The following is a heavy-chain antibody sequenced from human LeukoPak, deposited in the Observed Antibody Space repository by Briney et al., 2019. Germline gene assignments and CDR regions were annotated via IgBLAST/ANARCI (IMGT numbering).Heavy chain of an antibody. CDR1: GGSISSYY. Sequence: SETLSLTCTVSGGSISSYYWSWIRQPPGKGLEWIGYIDHTGSTNYNPSLNSRVTISRDTSKNQFSLKLSSVTAADTAVYYCARQGSSWYAHRNAKFDPWGQGTLVTVSS. J-gene: IGHJ5*02. V-gene: IGHV4-59*08. CDR3: ARQGSSWYAHRNAKFDP. CDR2: IDHTGST. D-gene: IGHD6-13*01.